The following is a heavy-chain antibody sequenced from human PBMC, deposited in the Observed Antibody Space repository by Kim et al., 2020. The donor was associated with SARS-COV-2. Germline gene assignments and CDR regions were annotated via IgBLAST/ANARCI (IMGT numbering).Heavy chain of an antibody. V-gene: IGHV6-1*01. CDR2: TYYRSKWYS. D-gene: IGHD2-21*02. CDR3: ARVRDTYCGGDCYPNWFDP. Sequence: SQTLSLTCAISGDSVSSNSAAWNWIRQSPSRGLEWLGRTYYRSKWYSDDAVSVKSRITINPDTSKDQFSLQLNSVTPEDTAVYYCARVRDTYCGGDCYPNWFDPWGQGTLVTVSS. CDR1: GDSVSSNSAA. J-gene: IGHJ5*02.